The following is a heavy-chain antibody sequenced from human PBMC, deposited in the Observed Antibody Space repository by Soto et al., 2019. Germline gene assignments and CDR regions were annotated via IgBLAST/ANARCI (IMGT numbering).Heavy chain of an antibody. J-gene: IGHJ3*02. CDR1: GFTFSSYA. V-gene: IGHV3-23*01. CDR3: AKDTYCSGGSCYPPDPFDI. D-gene: IGHD2-15*01. Sequence: GGALRLSCAASGFTFSSYAMSWVRQAPGKGLEGVSAISGSGGSTYYADSVKGRFTISRDSSKNTLYLQMNSLSAEDTAVYYCAKDTYCSGGSCYPPDPFDIWGQGTMVTVSS. CDR2: ISGSGGST.